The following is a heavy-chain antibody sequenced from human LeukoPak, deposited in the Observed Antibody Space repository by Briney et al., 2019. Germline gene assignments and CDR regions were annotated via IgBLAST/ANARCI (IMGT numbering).Heavy chain of an antibody. CDR3: ASLRVTTYYFDY. D-gene: IGHD2-21*02. CDR2: IYYSGRT. CDR1: GGSISSSTSY. V-gene: IGHV4-39*01. Sequence: SETLSLTCTVSGGSISSSTSYWGWIRQPPRKGLEWIGYIYYSGRTYYNPSLKSRLTISVDTSKNQFSLKLSSVTAADTAVYYCASLRVTTYYFDYWGQGTLVTVSS. J-gene: IGHJ4*02.